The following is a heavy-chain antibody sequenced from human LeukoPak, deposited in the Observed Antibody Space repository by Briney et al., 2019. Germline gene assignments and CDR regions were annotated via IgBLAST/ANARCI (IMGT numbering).Heavy chain of an antibody. CDR2: INPSGGST. CDR1: GYTFTSYY. V-gene: IGHV1-46*01. Sequence: ASVKVSCKASGYTFTSYYMHWVRQAPGQGLEWMGTINPSGGSTTYAQKFQGRVTMTRDMSTTTVYMEMSSLRSEDTAVYYCAKCRVSSSSSADHWGQGTLVIVSS. D-gene: IGHD5/OR15-5a*01. CDR3: AKCRVSSSSSADH. J-gene: IGHJ5*02.